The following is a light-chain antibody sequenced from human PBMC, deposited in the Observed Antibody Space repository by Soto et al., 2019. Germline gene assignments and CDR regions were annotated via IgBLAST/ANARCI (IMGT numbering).Light chain of an antibody. CDR2: SNN. CDR1: SSNIGSKT. CDR3: AAWDDSLNGHVV. V-gene: IGLV1-44*01. Sequence: QLVLTQPPSASGTPGQRVTISCSGSSSNIGSKTVNWYQQLPGTAPKLLIYSNNQRPSGVPDRFSGSKSGTSASLAISALQSEDEADYYCAAWDDSLNGHVVFGGGTKVTVL. J-gene: IGLJ2*01.